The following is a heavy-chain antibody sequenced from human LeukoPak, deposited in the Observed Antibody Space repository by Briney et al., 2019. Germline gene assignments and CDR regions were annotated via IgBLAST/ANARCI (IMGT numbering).Heavy chain of an antibody. J-gene: IGHJ6*03. D-gene: IGHD1-26*01. CDR2: ISGSGGST. V-gene: IGHV3-23*01. Sequence: GGSLRLSCAASGFTFSSYGMSWVRQAPGKGLEWVSAISGSGGSTYYADSVKGRFTISRDNSKNTLYLQMNSLRAEDTAVYYCARDREYSGSYYWFDYMDVWGKGTTVTVSS. CDR1: GFTFSSYG. CDR3: ARDREYSGSYYWFDYMDV.